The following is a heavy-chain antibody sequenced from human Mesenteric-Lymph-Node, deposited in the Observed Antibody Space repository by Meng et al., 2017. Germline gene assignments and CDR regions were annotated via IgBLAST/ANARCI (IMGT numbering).Heavy chain of an antibody. J-gene: IGHJ4*02. CDR3: ARVSSGWDYFDY. Sequence: QGQLQESGPGLVKPSQTLSLTCTVSGGSIGSGGYYWSWIRQHPGKGLEWIGYIYYTGSTFYNPSLKSRVTISVDTSKNQFSLKLISATAADTAVYYCARVSSGWDYFDYWGQGTLVTVSS. D-gene: IGHD6-19*01. CDR2: IYYTGST. V-gene: IGHV4-31*03. CDR1: GGSIGSGGYY.